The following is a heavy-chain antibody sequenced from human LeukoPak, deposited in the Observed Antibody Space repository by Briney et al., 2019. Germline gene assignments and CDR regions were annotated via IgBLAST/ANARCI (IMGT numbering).Heavy chain of an antibody. V-gene: IGHV3-53*01. Sequence: GGSLRLSCAASGFTVSSNYMSWVRQAPGKGLEWVSVIYSGGSTYYADSVKGRFTISRDNSKNTLYLQMNSLRAEDTAVYYCARGTAMVTLSFDYWGQGTLATVSS. D-gene: IGHD5-18*01. J-gene: IGHJ4*02. CDR1: GFTVSSNY. CDR2: IYSGGST. CDR3: ARGTAMVTLSFDY.